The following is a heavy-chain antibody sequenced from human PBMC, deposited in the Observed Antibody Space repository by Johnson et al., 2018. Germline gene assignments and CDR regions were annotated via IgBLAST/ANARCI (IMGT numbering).Heavy chain of an antibody. Sequence: QVQLQQWGAGLLKPPETLSLTCAVYGGSFSAYYWSWIRQPPGKGLEWIGEINHSGSTNYNPSLKSLVTISVDTSKNQFSLNLSSVTAADTAVYYCARGWSSSWAHYYYYLDVWGKGTTVTVSS. CDR2: INHSGST. D-gene: IGHD6-13*01. CDR1: GGSFSAYY. J-gene: IGHJ6*03. V-gene: IGHV4-34*01. CDR3: ARGWSSSWAHYYYYLDV.